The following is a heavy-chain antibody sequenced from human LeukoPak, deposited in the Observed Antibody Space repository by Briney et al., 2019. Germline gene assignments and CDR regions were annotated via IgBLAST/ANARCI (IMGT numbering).Heavy chain of an antibody. V-gene: IGHV1-2*06. J-gene: IGHJ4*02. CDR3: ARDRAMDY. CDR2: INPNSGGT. CDR1: GYTFTGYY. Sequence: GASVKVSCKASGYTFTGYYIHWVRQAPGQGLEWMGRINPNSGGTDYAQKFQGRVTMTRDTSINTAYMEQSRLRSDDTAVYYCARDRAMDYWGQGTLVTVSS.